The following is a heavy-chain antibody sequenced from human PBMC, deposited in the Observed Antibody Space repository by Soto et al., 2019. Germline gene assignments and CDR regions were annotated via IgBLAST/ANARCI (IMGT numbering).Heavy chain of an antibody. V-gene: IGHV1-69*13. D-gene: IGHD3-22*01. CDR2: IIPISDTA. CDR1: GCTFSSYA. J-gene: IGHJ5*02. CDR3: ARDPYYYDTGGYPSRYNWFDP. Sequence: SVQVSFKASGCTFSSYAISWVRQAPGQGLEWMGGIIPISDTANYAQKFQGRVTITADESTSTAYMELSSLRSEDTAVYYCARDPYYYDTGGYPSRYNWFDPWGQGTPVTVSS.